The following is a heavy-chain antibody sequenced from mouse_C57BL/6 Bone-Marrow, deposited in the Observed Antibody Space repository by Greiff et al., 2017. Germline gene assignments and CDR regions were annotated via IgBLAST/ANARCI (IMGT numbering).Heavy chain of an antibody. Sequence: EVQLVESGGDLVKPGGSLKLSCAASGFTFSSYGMSWVRQTPDKRLEWVATISSGGSYPYYPDSVKGRFTISRDNAKNTLYLQMSSLKSEDTAMYYCARHTLLHFRDYFDYWGQGTTLTVSS. V-gene: IGHV5-6*01. CDR2: ISSGGSYP. J-gene: IGHJ2*01. D-gene: IGHD2-10*01. CDR1: GFTFSSYG. CDR3: ARHTLLHFRDYFDY.